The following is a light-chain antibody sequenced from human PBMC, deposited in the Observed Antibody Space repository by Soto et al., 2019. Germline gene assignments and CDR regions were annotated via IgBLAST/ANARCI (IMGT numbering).Light chain of an antibody. CDR2: EVN. J-gene: IGLJ3*02. CDR1: SSDIGSYNL. V-gene: IGLV2-23*02. CDR3: CSYAGGRTFVV. Sequence: QSVLSQPASMSGSPGQSVTISCTGTSSDIGSYNLVSWYHHHPGQAPKLVIYEVNKRPSVDSSRFSGSKSGNTASLTIAGLQPEDEGEYYCCSYAGGRTFVVFGGGTQLTVL.